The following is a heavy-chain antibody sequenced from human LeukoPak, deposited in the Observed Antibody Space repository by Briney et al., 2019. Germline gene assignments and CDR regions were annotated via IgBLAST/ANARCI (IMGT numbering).Heavy chain of an antibody. CDR3: ANGITGTRAFDY. CDR2: ISGSGGST. CDR1: GFTFSSYA. J-gene: IGHJ4*02. Sequence: GGSLRLSCAASGFTFSSYAMSWVRQAPGKGLERVSAISGSGGSTYYADSVKGRFTISRDNFKNTLYLQMNSLRAEDTAVYYCANGITGTRAFDYWGQGTLVTVSS. V-gene: IGHV3-23*01. D-gene: IGHD1-7*01.